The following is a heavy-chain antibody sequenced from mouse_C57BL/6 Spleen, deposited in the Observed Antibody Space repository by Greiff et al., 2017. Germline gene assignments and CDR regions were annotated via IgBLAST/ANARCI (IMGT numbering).Heavy chain of an antibody. CDR1: GFTFSSYA. J-gene: IGHJ2*01. CDR3: ARDDYYGSSFDD. Sequence: EVQGVESGGGLVKPGGSLKLSCAASGFTFSSYAMSWVRQTPGKRLEWVATISDGGSYTYYPDNVKGRFTISRDNAKNNLYLQMSHLKSEDTAMYYCARDDYYGSSFDDWGQGTTLTVSS. V-gene: IGHV5-4*01. CDR2: ISDGGSYT. D-gene: IGHD1-1*01.